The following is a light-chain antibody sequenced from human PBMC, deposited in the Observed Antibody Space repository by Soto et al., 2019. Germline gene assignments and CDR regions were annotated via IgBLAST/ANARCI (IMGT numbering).Light chain of an antibody. J-gene: IGKJ2*01. Sequence: DIVMTQSPLSLPVTPGEPASISCRSSQSLLHTNGYNYLNWYLQKPGQSPQLLIYLGSNWASGVPDRFSGSVSGTDFTLQVSRVEAEYVVGYYCMPALQPPPTFGQGTKLEIK. CDR3: MPALQPPPT. CDR1: QSLLHTNGYNY. V-gene: IGKV2-28*01. CDR2: LGS.